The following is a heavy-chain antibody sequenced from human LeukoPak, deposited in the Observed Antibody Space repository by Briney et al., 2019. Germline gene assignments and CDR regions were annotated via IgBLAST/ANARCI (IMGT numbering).Heavy chain of an antibody. Sequence: HPGGSLRLSCAASGLTFSSYWMSWVRQAPGKGLEWVANIKQDGSEKYYVDSVKGRFTTSRDNAKNSLYLQMNSLRVEDTAVYYCARGRKERNPRGAFDIWGQGTMVTVSS. V-gene: IGHV3-7*04. D-gene: IGHD1-14*01. CDR1: GLTFSSYW. CDR2: IKQDGSEK. CDR3: ARGRKERNPRGAFDI. J-gene: IGHJ3*02.